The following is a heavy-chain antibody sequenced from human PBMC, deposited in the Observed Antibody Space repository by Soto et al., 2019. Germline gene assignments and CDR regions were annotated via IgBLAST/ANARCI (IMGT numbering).Heavy chain of an antibody. J-gene: IGHJ5*02. V-gene: IGHV1-18*04. CDR1: GYTFTNYP. D-gene: IGHD3-3*01. CDR2: ISNYNAIT. CDR3: ARPLGGSGDFFFDP. Sequence: GASVKVSCKASGYTFTNYPIAWVRQAPGQGLEWMGWISNYNAITNYAQKFQGRVTMTTDTSTSTAYMELRSLRSDDTAIYYCARPLGGSGDFFFDPWGQGTLVTV.